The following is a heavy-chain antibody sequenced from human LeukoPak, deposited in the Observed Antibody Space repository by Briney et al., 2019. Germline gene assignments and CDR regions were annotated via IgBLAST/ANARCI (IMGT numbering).Heavy chain of an antibody. V-gene: IGHV4-38-2*02. D-gene: IGHD6-19*01. CDR2: IYHSGST. J-gene: IGHJ5*02. CDR1: GYSISSGSY. CDR3: ARMTYSSGWYGRVDWFDP. Sequence: KTSETLSLTCTVSGYSISSGSYWGWIRQPPGKGLEWIGSIYHSGSTFYNPSLKSRVSISVDTSKNQFSLQLSSVTAADTAVYYCARMTYSSGWYGRVDWFDPWGQGTLVTVSS.